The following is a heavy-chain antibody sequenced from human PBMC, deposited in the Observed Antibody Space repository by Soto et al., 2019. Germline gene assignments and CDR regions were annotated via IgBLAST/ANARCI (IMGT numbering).Heavy chain of an antibody. J-gene: IGHJ4*02. CDR1: GGSISSYY. Sequence: SETLSLTCAVYGGSISSYYWSWIRQPPGKGLEWIGYINHSGSTNYNPSLKSRVTISVDTSKNQFSLKLSSVTAADTAVYYCARGRRAFAARLFDYWGQGTLVTVSS. CDR3: ARGRRAFAARLFDY. CDR2: INHSGST. D-gene: IGHD6-6*01. V-gene: IGHV4-34*01.